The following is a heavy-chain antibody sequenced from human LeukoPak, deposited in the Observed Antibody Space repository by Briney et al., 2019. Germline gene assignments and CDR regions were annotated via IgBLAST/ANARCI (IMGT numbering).Heavy chain of an antibody. V-gene: IGHV3-74*01. CDR3: ARRYYYDSGGYYQELVS. Sequence: GGSLRLSCAASGFSFSSYWMHWVRQAPGKGLVWVSRINSDGSSTTYADSVKGRFTISRDNAKNTLYLQMSSLRAEDTAVYYCARRYYYDSGGYYQELVSWGQGTLVTVSS. D-gene: IGHD3-22*01. CDR2: INSDGSST. CDR1: GFSFSSYW. J-gene: IGHJ4*02.